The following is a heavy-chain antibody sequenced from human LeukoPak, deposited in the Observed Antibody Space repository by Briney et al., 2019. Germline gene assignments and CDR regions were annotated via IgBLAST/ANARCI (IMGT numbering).Heavy chain of an antibody. CDR2: IYYSGST. J-gene: IGHJ4*02. CDR1: GGSISSSSYY. V-gene: IGHV4-39*01. Sequence: SETLSLTCTVSGGSISSSSYYWGWIRQPPGKGLEWIGSIYYSGSTYYNPSLKSRVTISVDTSKNQFSLKLSSVTAADTAVYYCARCRTGDRYFDYWGQGTLVTVSS. D-gene: IGHD7-27*01. CDR3: ARCRTGDRYFDY.